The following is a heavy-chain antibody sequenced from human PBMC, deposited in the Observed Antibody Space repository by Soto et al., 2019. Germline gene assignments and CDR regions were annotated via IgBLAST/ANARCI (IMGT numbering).Heavy chain of an antibody. CDR2: VGGDGSST. D-gene: IGHD1-1*01. Sequence: EVLLLESGGALVQPGGSLRLSCAASGFSFSSYAMSWVRRAPGKGLEWVTAVGGDGSSTYYADSVRGGFTISRDNSKNTLSLQMSRLRAEDTAIYFCAKEARQSTGRSVYDFDYWGQGSLVTVSS. J-gene: IGHJ4*02. V-gene: IGHV3-23*01. CDR1: GFSFSSYA. CDR3: AKEARQSTGRSVYDFDY.